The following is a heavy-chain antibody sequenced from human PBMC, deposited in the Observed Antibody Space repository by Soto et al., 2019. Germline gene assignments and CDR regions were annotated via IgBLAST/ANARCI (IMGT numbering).Heavy chain of an antibody. J-gene: IGHJ6*02. D-gene: IGHD5-18*01. V-gene: IGHV1-8*01. CDR1: GYTFTSYD. Sequence: ASVKVSCKASGYTFTSYDINWVRQATGQGLEWMGWMNPNSGNTGYAQKFQGRVTMTRNTSISTAYMELSSLRSEDTAAYYCARGVTAMGLYYGMDVWGQGTTVTVSS. CDR2: MNPNSGNT. CDR3: ARGVTAMGLYYGMDV.